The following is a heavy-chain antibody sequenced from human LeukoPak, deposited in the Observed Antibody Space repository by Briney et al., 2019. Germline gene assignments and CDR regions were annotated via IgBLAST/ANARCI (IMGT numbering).Heavy chain of an antibody. CDR3: ASLGNSYSYGSAYYYYYMDV. CDR2: IYYSGST. Sequence: KPSETLSLTCTVSGGSISSSSYYWGWIRQPPGKGLEWIGSIYYSGSTYYNPSLRGRVTISVDTSKNQFSLKLSSVTAADTAVYYCASLGNSYSYGSAYYYYYMDVWGKGTTVIVSS. J-gene: IGHJ6*03. V-gene: IGHV4-39*01. CDR1: GGSISSSSYY. D-gene: IGHD5-18*01.